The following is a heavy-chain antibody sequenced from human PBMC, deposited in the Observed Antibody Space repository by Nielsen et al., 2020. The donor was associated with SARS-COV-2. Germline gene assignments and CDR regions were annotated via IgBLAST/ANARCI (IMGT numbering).Heavy chain of an antibody. Sequence: SETLSLTCTVSGGSISSYYWSWIRQPPGKGLEWIGYIYYSGSTNYNPSLKSRVTISVDTSKNQFSLKLSSVTAADTAVYYCARAPNYYDSSGYPFDYWGQGTLVTVSS. CDR2: IYYSGST. J-gene: IGHJ4*02. CDR3: ARAPNYYDSSGYPFDY. D-gene: IGHD3-22*01. CDR1: GGSISSYY. V-gene: IGHV4-59*08.